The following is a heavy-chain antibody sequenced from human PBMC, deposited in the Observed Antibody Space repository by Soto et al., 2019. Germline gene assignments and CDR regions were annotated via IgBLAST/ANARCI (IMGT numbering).Heavy chain of an antibody. D-gene: IGHD4-17*01. J-gene: IGHJ3*02. V-gene: IGHV3-48*01. CDR3: ARAYDYGDYHHSYAFDI. Sequence: PGGSLRLSCAASGFTFSSYSMNWVRQAPGKGLEWVSYISSSSSTIYYADSVKGRFTISRDNAKNSLYLQMNSLRAEDTAVYYCARAYDYGDYHHSYAFDIWGQGTMVTVSS. CDR1: GFTFSSYS. CDR2: ISSSSSTI.